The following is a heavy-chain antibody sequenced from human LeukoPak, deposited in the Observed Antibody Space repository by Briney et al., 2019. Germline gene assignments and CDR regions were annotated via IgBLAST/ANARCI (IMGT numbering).Heavy chain of an antibody. CDR2: ISGSGGST. J-gene: IGHJ6*02. D-gene: IGHD5-18*01. V-gene: IGHV3-23*01. CDR1: GFTFSSYA. Sequence: GGSLRLSCAASGFTFSSYAMHWVRQAPGKGLEWVSAISGSGGSTYYADSVKGRFTISRDNSKNTLYLQMNSLRAEDTAVYYCATLSGRIQLWLHYYGMDVWGQGTTVTVSS. CDR3: ATLSGRIQLWLHYYGMDV.